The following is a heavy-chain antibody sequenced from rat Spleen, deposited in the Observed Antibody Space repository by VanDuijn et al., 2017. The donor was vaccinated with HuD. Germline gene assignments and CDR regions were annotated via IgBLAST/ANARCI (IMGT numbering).Heavy chain of an antibody. CDR2: IWGDGNT. V-gene: IGHV2-77*01. Sequence: QVQMKETGPGLVQATQTLSVTCTVSGFPLTSYGVHWVRQAPGKGLEWMGVIWGDGNTNYNSALKSRLSISRNASKSQVFLTMNSLQTEDTATYYCARDAGILRYWGQGVMVTVSS. CDR3: ARDAGILRY. CDR1: GFPLTSYG. D-gene: IGHD1-6*01. J-gene: IGHJ2*01.